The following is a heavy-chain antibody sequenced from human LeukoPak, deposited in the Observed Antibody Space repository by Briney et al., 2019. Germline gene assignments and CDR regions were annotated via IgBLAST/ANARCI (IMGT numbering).Heavy chain of an antibody. CDR2: ISSSGSTI. Sequence: GALRLSCAASGFTFSSYEMNWVRQAPGKGLEWVSYISSSGSTIYYADSVKGRFTISRDNAKNSLYLQMNSLRAEDTAVYYCARDHCSANSCYEDYYNGVDVWGQGTTVTVSS. V-gene: IGHV3-48*03. D-gene: IGHD2-2*01. CDR1: GFTFSSYE. J-gene: IGHJ6*02. CDR3: ARDHCSANSCYEDYYNGVDV.